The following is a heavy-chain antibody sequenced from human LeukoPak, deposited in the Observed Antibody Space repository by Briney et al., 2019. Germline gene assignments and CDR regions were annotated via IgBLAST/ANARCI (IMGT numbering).Heavy chain of an antibody. V-gene: IGHV3-7*01. CDR1: GFTFSSYA. Sequence: GGSLRLSCAASGFTFSSYAMSWVRQAPGKGLEWVANIKQDGSEKYYVDSVKGRFTISRDNAKNSLYLQMNSLRAEDTAVYYCARRRDGYNSYYFDYWGQGTLVTVSS. D-gene: IGHD5-24*01. J-gene: IGHJ4*02. CDR3: ARRRDGYNSYYFDY. CDR2: IKQDGSEK.